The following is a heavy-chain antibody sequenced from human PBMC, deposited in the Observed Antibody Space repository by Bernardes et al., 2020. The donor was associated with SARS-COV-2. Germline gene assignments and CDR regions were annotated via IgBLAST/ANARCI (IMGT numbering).Heavy chain of an antibody. CDR2: IYYTWST. J-gene: IGHJ6*02. CDR1: DTSISSYQ. CDR3: AGSSCGIDCYIGGLRSWDYGMDV. V-gene: IGHV4-59*08. D-gene: IGHD2-21*01. Sequence: SETLSLTCNVSDTSISSYQWSWFRQPPGKGLEWIGYIYYTWSTNYNPSLQSRVRASVDTSKNQISLRLSFVTAADTAVYYCAGSSCGIDCYIGGLRSWDYGMDVWGQGTTVTVSS.